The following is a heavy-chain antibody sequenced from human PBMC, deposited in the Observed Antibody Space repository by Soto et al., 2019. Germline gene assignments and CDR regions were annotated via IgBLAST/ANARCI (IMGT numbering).Heavy chain of an antibody. J-gene: IGHJ5*02. CDR1: GYTFTDYY. D-gene: IGHD4-4*01. Sequence: ASVKVSCKASGYTFTDYYIHLVRQAPGQGLEWMGWINPNSGGTKYAQKFQGRVTMTRDTSISTAHMELSRLRSDDTAVYYCARSPPGDSKTNWFDPWGQGTLVTVSP. CDR3: ARSPPGDSKTNWFDP. CDR2: INPNSGGT. V-gene: IGHV1-2*02.